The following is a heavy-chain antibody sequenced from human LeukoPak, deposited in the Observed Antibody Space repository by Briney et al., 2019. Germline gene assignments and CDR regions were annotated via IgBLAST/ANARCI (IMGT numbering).Heavy chain of an antibody. CDR2: INRSGST. D-gene: IGHD6-13*01. V-gene: IGHV4-34*01. J-gene: IGHJ4*02. CDR1: GGSFRGYY. Sequence: SETLSLTCAVYGGSFRGYYWSWIRQPPGKGLEWIGEINRSGSTNYNPSLKSRVTISVDTSKNQFSLKLSSVTAADTAVYYCARGIDRIATDYWGQGTLVTVSS. CDR3: ARGIDRIATDY.